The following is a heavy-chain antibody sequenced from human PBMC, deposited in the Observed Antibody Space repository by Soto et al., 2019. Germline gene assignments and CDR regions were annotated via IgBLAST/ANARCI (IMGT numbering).Heavy chain of an antibody. V-gene: IGHV3-30*03. D-gene: IGHD6-13*01. Sequence: GGSLRLSCAASGFTFGNFGIHWVRQAPGKGLEWVADISSDGSRKFYADSVEGRFTISRDNSKNTLYLQMNSLRTEDTAVYFCARGCSGGTNCFYFDFWGQGILVTVSS. CDR3: ARGCSGGTNCFYFDF. CDR1: GFTFGNFG. J-gene: IGHJ4*02. CDR2: ISSDGSRK.